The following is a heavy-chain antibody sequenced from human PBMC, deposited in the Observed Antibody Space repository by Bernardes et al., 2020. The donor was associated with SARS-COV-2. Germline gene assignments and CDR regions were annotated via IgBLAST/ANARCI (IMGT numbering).Heavy chain of an antibody. V-gene: IGHV4-4*07. J-gene: IGHJ4*02. CDR2: IHTSAST. Sequence: WETLSLTCTVSGGSMTGYYWAWIRQPAGKGLEWLGRIHTSASTTYKPPLGSRVTMSEDASKNQFYLKLTSVTAADTALYFCAREGPGAASRDYLDNWGQGILVTFSS. CDR3: AREGPGAASRDYLDN. D-gene: IGHD3-10*01. CDR1: GGSMTGYY.